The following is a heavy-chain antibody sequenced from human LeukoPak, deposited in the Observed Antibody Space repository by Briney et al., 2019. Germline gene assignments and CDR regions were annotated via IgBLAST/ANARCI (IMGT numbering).Heavy chain of an antibody. D-gene: IGHD2-15*01. CDR1: GFTFSSYD. Sequence: GGSLRLPCAASGFTFSSYDMHWVRQAIGEGLEWVSSIGTAGDTYFSGSVKGRFTISRENAKNSLYLQMNSLRVGDTAVYYCARGLPGGLDPWGQGTLVTVSS. CDR2: IGTAGDT. CDR3: ARGLPGGLDP. V-gene: IGHV3-13*01. J-gene: IGHJ5*02.